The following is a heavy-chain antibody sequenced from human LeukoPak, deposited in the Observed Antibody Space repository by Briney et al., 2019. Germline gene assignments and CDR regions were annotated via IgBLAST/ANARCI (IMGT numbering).Heavy chain of an antibody. Sequence: ASVKVSCKASGYTFSSYGISWVRQAPGQGLEWMGWISAYNGNTNYAQKLQGRVTMTTDTSTSTAYMELTSLRSDDTAVYYCARDESSSSWLYYWGQGTLVTVSS. CDR2: ISAYNGNT. J-gene: IGHJ4*02. CDR3: ARDESSSSWLYY. CDR1: GYTFSSYG. D-gene: IGHD6-13*01. V-gene: IGHV1-18*01.